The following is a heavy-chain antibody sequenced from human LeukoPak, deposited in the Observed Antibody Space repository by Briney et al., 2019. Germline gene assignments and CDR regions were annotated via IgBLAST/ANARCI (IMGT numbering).Heavy chain of an antibody. CDR1: GFTFSTYW. D-gene: IGHD2-15*01. CDR2: ISGDGSTT. J-gene: IGHJ5*02. V-gene: IGHV3-74*01. CDR3: TRRVDTTRWYDP. Sequence: GGSLRLSCAASGFTFSTYWTHWVRQAPGEGLVWVPRISGDGSTTNYADSVKGRFTISRDNAKNTLYLQMNSLRAEDTAVYYCTRRVDTTRWYDPWGQGTLVTVSS.